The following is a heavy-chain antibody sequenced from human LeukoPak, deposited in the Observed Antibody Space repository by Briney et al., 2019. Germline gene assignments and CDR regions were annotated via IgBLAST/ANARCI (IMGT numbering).Heavy chain of an antibody. Sequence: ASVTVSCTVSGYTLTELSMHWVRQAPGQGLEWMGIINPSGGSTSYAQKFQGRVTMTRDTSTGTVYMELSSLRSEDTAVYYCAREAGAAAFDYWGQGTLVTVSS. V-gene: IGHV1-46*01. CDR2: INPSGGST. CDR1: GYTLTELS. D-gene: IGHD6-13*01. J-gene: IGHJ4*02. CDR3: AREAGAAAFDY.